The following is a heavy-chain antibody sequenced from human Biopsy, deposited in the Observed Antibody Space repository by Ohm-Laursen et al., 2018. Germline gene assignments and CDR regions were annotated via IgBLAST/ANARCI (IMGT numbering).Heavy chain of an antibody. CDR2: VDWDDHK. CDR3: ARTPILIVSAGLVYRHRRHLQGMDV. J-gene: IGHJ6*02. Sequence: TQTLTLTCSFSGFSLSARGMCVSWIRQAPGKALEWLARVDWDDHKDYSASLQTKLSISKDTSNDQVVLTVNNVDPADTATYYCARTPILIVSAGLVYRHRRHLQGMDVWGQGIAVTVS. V-gene: IGHV2-70*11. D-gene: IGHD6-13*01. CDR1: GFSLSARGMC.